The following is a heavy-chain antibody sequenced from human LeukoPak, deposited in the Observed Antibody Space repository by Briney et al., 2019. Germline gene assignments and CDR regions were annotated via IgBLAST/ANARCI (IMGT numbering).Heavy chain of an antibody. CDR2: IYYSGST. J-gene: IGHJ6*02. D-gene: IGHD3-3*01. CDR3: ARGCYDFWSGYSYYGMDV. CDR1: GGSISSYY. Sequence: PSETLSLTCTVSGGSISSYYWSWIRQPPGKGLEWIGYIYYSGSTNYNPSLKSRVTISVDTSKNQFSLKLSSVTAADTAVYYCARGCYDFWSGYSYYGMDVWGQGTTVTVSS. V-gene: IGHV4-59*01.